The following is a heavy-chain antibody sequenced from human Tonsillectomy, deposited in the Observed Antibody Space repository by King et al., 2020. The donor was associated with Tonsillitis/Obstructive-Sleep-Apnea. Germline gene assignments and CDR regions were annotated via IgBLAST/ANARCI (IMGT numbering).Heavy chain of an antibody. Sequence: QLVQSVPEVKKPGESLNISCKVSGYSFSNYWIAWVRQMPGKGLEWMGIIYPSNSDTKYSPSFQGQVTISADKSISTAYLQWSSLKASDTAMYYCARDYGGNSVAFDVWGQGTMVTVSS. CDR1: GYSFSNYW. D-gene: IGHD4-23*01. J-gene: IGHJ3*01. V-gene: IGHV5-51*01. CDR3: ARDYGGNSVAFDV. CDR2: IYPSNSDT.